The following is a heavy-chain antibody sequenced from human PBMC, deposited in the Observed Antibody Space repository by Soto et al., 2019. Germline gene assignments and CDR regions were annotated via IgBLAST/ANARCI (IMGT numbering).Heavy chain of an antibody. J-gene: IGHJ5*02. CDR1: GYTFTGYY. CDR3: ARAGYCSGGSCYSDNWFDP. V-gene: IGHV1-2*04. CDR2: INPNSGGT. Sequence: ASVKVSCKASGYTFTGYYMHWVRQAPGQGLEWMGWINPNSGGTNYAQKFQGWVTMTRDTSISTAYMELSRLRSDDTAVYYCARAGYCSGGSCYSDNWFDPWGQGTLVTVSS. D-gene: IGHD2-15*01.